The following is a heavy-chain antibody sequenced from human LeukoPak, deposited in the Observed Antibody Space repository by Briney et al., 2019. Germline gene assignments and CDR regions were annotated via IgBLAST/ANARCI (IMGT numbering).Heavy chain of an antibody. Sequence: GGSLRLSCAASGFTFSSYAMSWVRQAPGKGLVWVSRINSDGSSTTYADSVKGRFTISRDNAKNTLYLQMNSLRAEDTAVYYCARVGATAAYNWFDPWGQGTLVTVSS. CDR2: INSDGSST. CDR3: ARVGATAAYNWFDP. V-gene: IGHV3-74*01. D-gene: IGHD6-13*01. CDR1: GFTFSSYA. J-gene: IGHJ5*02.